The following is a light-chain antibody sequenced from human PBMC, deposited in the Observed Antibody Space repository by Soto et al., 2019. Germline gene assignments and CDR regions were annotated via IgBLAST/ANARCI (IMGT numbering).Light chain of an antibody. CDR1: QSVSSY. CDR3: QQRSSWVT. Sequence: EIVLTQAPATLSLSPGERASLSCRASQSVSSYLAWYQQKPGQAPRLLIYDASNRAAGIPARFSGSGSGTDFTLTISSLDPEDFAVYYCQQRSSWVTFGRGTKADIK. V-gene: IGKV3-11*01. CDR2: DAS. J-gene: IGKJ3*01.